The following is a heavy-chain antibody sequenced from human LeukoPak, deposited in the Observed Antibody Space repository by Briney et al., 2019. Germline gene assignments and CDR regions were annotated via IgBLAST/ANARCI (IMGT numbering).Heavy chain of an antibody. Sequence: SETLSLTCTASGGSISSSSYYWGWIRQPPGKGLEWIGSIYYSGSTYYNPSLKSRVTISVDTSKNQFSLKLSSVTAADTAVYYCASQGATVYYFDYWGQGTLVTVSS. V-gene: IGHV4-39*01. CDR1: GGSISSSSYY. J-gene: IGHJ4*02. CDR2: IYYSGST. D-gene: IGHD4-11*01. CDR3: ASQGATVYYFDY.